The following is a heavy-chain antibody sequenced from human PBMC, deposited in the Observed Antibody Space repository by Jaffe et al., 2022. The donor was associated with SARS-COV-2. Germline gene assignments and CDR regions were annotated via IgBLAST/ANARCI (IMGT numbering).Heavy chain of an antibody. CDR2: ITTRGDT. V-gene: IGHV3-23*01. Sequence: EVQLLESGGGLVQPGGSLRLSCVASGLTVRDNAMSWVRQAPGKGLEWVSVITTRGDTFYADSVKGRSSISRDNSKNTLFLQLDNLRAEDTATYYCGKDVTGIAGGDIWGQGTMVIVSS. D-gene: IGHD2-8*02. CDR1: GLTVRDNA. CDR3: GKDVTGIAGGDI. J-gene: IGHJ3*02.